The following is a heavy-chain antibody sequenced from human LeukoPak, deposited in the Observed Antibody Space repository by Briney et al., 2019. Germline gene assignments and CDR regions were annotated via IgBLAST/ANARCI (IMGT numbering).Heavy chain of an antibody. V-gene: IGHV3-33*01. D-gene: IGHD6-13*01. J-gene: IGHJ3*02. CDR1: GFTFSSYG. CDR3: ARGNRLYTSSWSSLAFDI. Sequence: GGSLRLSCAASGFTFSSYGMHWVRQAPGKGLEWVAVIWYDGSSKYYADSVKGRFTISRDNFKNTLYLQMNSLRAEDTAVYYCARGNRLYTSSWSSLAFDIWGQGTMVTVSS. CDR2: IWYDGSSK.